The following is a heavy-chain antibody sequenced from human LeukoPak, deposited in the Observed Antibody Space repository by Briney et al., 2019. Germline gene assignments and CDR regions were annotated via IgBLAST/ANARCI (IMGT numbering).Heavy chain of an antibody. D-gene: IGHD3-10*01. CDR2: IYTSGST. CDR3: ALSLGFGELLVDY. J-gene: IGHJ4*02. CDR1: GGSISSGSYY. Sequence: SETLSLTCTVSGGSISSGSYYWSWIRQPAGKGLEWIGRIYTSGSTNYNPSLKSRVTISVDTSKNQSSLKLSSVTAADTAVYYCALSLGFGELLVDYWGQGTLVTVSS. V-gene: IGHV4-61*02.